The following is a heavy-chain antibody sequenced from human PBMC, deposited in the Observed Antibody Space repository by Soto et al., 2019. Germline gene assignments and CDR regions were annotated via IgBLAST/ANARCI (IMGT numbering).Heavy chain of an antibody. D-gene: IGHD2-2*01. CDR1: GFTCNIYG. V-gene: IGHV3-30*18. CDR3: AKEGSYCSSTSCSAYNWFDP. Sequence: GGTLRLSCAASGFTCNIYGMHWVRQAPGKGLEWVAVISYDGSNKYYADSVKGRFTVSRDNSKNTLYLQMNSLRAEDTAVYYCAKEGSYCSSTSCSAYNWFDPWGQGTLVTVSS. CDR2: ISYDGSNK. J-gene: IGHJ5*02.